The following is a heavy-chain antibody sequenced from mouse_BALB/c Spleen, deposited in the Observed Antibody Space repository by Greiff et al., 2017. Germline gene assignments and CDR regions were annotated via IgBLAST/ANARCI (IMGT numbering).Heavy chain of an antibody. CDR3: ARQGVNYFDY. CDR2: ISTYYGDA. J-gene: IGHJ2*01. CDR1: GYTFTDYA. Sequence: QVQLQQSGAELVRPGVSVKISCKGSGYTFTDYAMHWVKQSHAKSLEWIGVISTYYGDASYNQKFKGKATMTVDKSSSTAYMELARLTSEDSAIYYCARQGVNYFDYWGQGTTLTVSS. V-gene: IGHV1S137*01.